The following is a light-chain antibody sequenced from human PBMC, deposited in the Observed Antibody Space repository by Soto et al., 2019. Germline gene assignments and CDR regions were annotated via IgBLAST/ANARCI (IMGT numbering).Light chain of an antibody. CDR1: QSVSSSY. V-gene: IGKV3-20*01. Sequence: EIALTHSPGTLSVSPGATATVSCRASQSVSSSYLAWYQQKPGQAPRLLIYGASSRATGIPDRFSGSGSGTDFTLTISRLEPEDFAVYYCQQYGSSPRTFGQGTKVDIK. CDR2: GAS. J-gene: IGKJ1*01. CDR3: QQYGSSPRT.